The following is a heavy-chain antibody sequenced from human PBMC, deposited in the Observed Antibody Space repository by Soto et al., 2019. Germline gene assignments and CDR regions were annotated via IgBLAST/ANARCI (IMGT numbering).Heavy chain of an antibody. D-gene: IGHD3-22*01. Sequence: PSETLSLTCTVSGASISSGNHYWSWVRRPPGKGLEWIGYIYYSGTTSYNSSLMSRLTISVDTSKNQFSLKMSSVTAADTAVYYCARAETDYYDSSGYSGFDYWGQGALVTVSS. CDR1: GASISSGNHY. CDR3: ARAETDYYDSSGYSGFDY. V-gene: IGHV4-61*01. J-gene: IGHJ4*02. CDR2: IYYSGTT.